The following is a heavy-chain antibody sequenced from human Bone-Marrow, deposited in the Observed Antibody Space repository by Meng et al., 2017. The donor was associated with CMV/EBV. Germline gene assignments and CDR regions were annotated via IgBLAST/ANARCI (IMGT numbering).Heavy chain of an antibody. J-gene: IGHJ5*02. CDR1: GVSFSGYY. D-gene: IGHD6-6*01. CDR3: ARARSSSFGQLDP. V-gene: IGHV4-34*01. CDR2: INHSGST. Sequence: SQTLSLTCAVHGVSFSGYYWSWIRQPPGKGLEWIGEINHSGSTNYNPSLKSRVTLSVDTSKNQFSLKLSSVTAADTAVYYCARARSSSFGQLDPWGQGTLVTVSS.